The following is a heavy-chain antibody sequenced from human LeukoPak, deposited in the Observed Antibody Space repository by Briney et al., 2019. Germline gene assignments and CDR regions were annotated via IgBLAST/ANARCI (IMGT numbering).Heavy chain of an antibody. CDR1: GGSISSSNW. CDR2: IYHSGST. CDR3: ARGPSSGWPNYFDY. Sequence: PSETLSLTCAVSGGSISSSNWWSWVRQPPGKGLEWIGEIYHSGSTNYNPSLKSRVTISVDKSKNQFSLKLSSVTAADTAVYYCARGPSSGWPNYFDYWGQGTLVTVSS. D-gene: IGHD6-19*01. J-gene: IGHJ4*02. V-gene: IGHV4-4*02.